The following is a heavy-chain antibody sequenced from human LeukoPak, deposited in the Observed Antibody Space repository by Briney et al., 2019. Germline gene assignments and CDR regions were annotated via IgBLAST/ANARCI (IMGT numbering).Heavy chain of an antibody. CDR2: INSDGSSK. CDR3: ARGYYDSRGDY. Sequence: GGSLRLSCAASGFTFSSYWMHWVRQAPGKGLVWVSRINSDGSSKNYADSVKGRFTISRDNAKNTLYLQMNSLKAEDTAVYYCARGYYDSRGDYWGQGTLVTVSS. V-gene: IGHV3-74*01. D-gene: IGHD3-22*01. CDR1: GFTFSSYW. J-gene: IGHJ4*02.